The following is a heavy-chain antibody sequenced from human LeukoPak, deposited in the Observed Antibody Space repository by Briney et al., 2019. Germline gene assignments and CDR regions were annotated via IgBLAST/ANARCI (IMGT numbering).Heavy chain of an antibody. CDR1: GGPFSSYV. CDR3: ARDLDVAGYNWNDRPTNWFEP. J-gene: IGHJ5*02. CDR2: IIPIFGTA. Sequence: AVKVSCKASGGPFSSYVISWVRQAPGQGLGWMGRIIPIFGTANYAQKFRGRVTITTDESTSTAYMELSSPRSEDTAVYYCARDLDVAGYNWNDRPTNWFEPWGKGTLVTVSS. V-gene: IGHV1-69*05. D-gene: IGHD1-1*01.